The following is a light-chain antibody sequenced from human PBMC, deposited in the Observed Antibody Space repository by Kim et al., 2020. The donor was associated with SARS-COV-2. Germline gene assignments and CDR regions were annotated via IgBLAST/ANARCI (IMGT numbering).Light chain of an antibody. Sequence: SVALAQTVKITCRGDSLRNYYASWYQQKPGQAPILVFYGKNNRPSGIPHRFSGSSSRDTATLTITGTQAEDEADYYCNSRDSSGVVFGGGTKVTVL. CDR1: SLRNYY. CDR3: NSRDSSGVV. J-gene: IGLJ2*01. CDR2: GKN. V-gene: IGLV3-19*01.